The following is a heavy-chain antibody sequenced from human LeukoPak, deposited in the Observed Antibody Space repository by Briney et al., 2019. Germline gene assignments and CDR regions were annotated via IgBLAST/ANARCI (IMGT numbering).Heavy chain of an antibody. Sequence: TASETLSLTCAVSGDSISSSNWWSWVRQSPGKGLEWIGEVYHSGSTNNNPSLKSRVTISIDKSKNQFSLKLRSVTAADMAVYYCARDSSGWYYYGMDVWGQGTTVTVSS. CDR2: VYHSGST. CDR3: ARDSSGWYYYGMDV. V-gene: IGHV4-4*02. D-gene: IGHD6-19*01. J-gene: IGHJ6*02. CDR1: GDSISSSNW.